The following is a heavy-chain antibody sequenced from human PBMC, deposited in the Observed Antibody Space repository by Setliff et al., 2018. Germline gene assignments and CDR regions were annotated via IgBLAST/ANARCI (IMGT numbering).Heavy chain of an antibody. CDR3: ARSPPNRGSGSGWYGDF. CDR2: ISAYDGNT. J-gene: IGHJ4*02. CDR1: GYTFTNYG. V-gene: IGHV1-18*01. Sequence: ASVKVSCKASGYTFTNYGITWVRQAPGQGLEWMAWISAYDGNTRFAQNFQGRVTLTTDTPTSTAYMELRGLISDDTAVYYCARSPPNRGSGSGWYGDFWGQGTLVTVS. D-gene: IGHD6-19*01.